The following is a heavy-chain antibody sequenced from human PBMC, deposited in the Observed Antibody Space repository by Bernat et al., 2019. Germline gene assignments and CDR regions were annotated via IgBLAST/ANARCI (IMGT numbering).Heavy chain of an antibody. CDR3: ARGDTVTTFSKLGYYYYMDV. CDR2: INPNSGGT. D-gene: IGHD4-11*01. V-gene: IGHV1-2*04. CDR1: GYTFTGYY. J-gene: IGHJ6*03. Sequence: QVQLVPSGAEVKKPGSSVKVSCKASGYTFTGYYMHWVRQAPGQGLEWMGWINPNSGGTNYAQKFQGWVTMTRDTSISTAYMELSRLRSDDTAVYYCARGDTVTTFSKLGYYYYMDVWGKGTTVTVSS.